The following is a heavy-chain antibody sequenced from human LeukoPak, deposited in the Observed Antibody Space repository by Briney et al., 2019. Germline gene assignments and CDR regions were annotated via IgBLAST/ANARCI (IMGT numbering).Heavy chain of an antibody. Sequence: PGGSLRLSCAASGFTFSSYAMSWVRQAPGKGLEWVSAISGSGGSTYYADSVKGRFTISRDNSKNTLYLQMNSLGAEDTAVYYCAKVQAHSLGPFDYWGQGTLVTVSS. D-gene: IGHD3-16*01. CDR1: GFTFSSYA. CDR2: ISGSGGST. J-gene: IGHJ4*02. V-gene: IGHV3-23*01. CDR3: AKVQAHSLGPFDY.